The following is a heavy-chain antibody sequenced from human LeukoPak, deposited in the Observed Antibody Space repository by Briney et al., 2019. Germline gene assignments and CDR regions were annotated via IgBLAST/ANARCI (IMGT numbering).Heavy chain of an antibody. V-gene: IGHV3-66*01. CDR3: ARSQLSDYVWGSYQD. D-gene: IGHD3-16*01. J-gene: IGHJ4*02. Sequence: PGGSLRPSCAASGFTVSSNYMSWVRQAPGKGLEWVSVIYSGGSTYYADSVKGRFTISRDNSKNTLYLQMNSLRAEDTAVYYCARSQLSDYVWGSYQDWGQGTLVTVSS. CDR1: GFTVSSNY. CDR2: IYSGGST.